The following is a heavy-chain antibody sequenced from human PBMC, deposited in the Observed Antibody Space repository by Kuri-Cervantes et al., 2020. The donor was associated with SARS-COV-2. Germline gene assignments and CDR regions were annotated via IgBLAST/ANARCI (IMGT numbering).Heavy chain of an antibody. J-gene: IGHJ4*02. CDR3: ARDRWELHDY. CDR1: GGSTSSGSYY. Sequence: SETLSLSCTVSGGSTSSGSYYWSWILQTAGKGLEWIGRIYTSGSTNYNPSLKSRITISVDTSKNQFSLQLSSVTAADTAVYYCARDRWELHDYWGQGTLVTVSS. V-gene: IGHV4-61*02. CDR2: IYTSGST. D-gene: IGHD1-26*01.